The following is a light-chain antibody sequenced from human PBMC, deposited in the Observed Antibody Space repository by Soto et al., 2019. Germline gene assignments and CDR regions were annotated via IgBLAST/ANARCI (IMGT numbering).Light chain of an antibody. V-gene: IGKV1-39*01. CDR2: ASS. CDR1: QSVSNH. J-gene: IGKJ4*01. Sequence: DIQMTQSPSSLSASVGDRVTITCRASQSVSNHLNWYQQKPGKAPKLLIYASSSLQSGVPSMFSGSGSGTDFTLTISSLQPEDFATYCCQQGQSNIQELTFGGGTKVEIK. CDR3: QQGQSNIQELT.